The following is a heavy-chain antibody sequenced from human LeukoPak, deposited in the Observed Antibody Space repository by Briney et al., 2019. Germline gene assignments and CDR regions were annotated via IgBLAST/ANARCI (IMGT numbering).Heavy chain of an antibody. D-gene: IGHD6-19*01. V-gene: IGHV1-69*13. Sequence: GASVKVSCKASGGTFSSYAISWVRQAPGQGLEWMGGIIPIFGTANYAQKFQGRVTITADESTSTAYMELSSLRSEDTAVYYCARDHKIEQWLDYWGQGTLVTVSS. CDR1: GGTFSSYA. CDR3: ARDHKIEQWLDY. CDR2: IIPIFGTA. J-gene: IGHJ4*02.